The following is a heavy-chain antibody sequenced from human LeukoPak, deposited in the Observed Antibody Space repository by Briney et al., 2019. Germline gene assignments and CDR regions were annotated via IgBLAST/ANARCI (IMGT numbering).Heavy chain of an antibody. CDR1: GFSLSTSGGG. J-gene: IGHJ5*02. CDR3: AHSRGWHDLSWFDP. D-gene: IGHD3-10*01. CDR2: IYWDDDK. V-gene: IGHV2-5*02. Sequence: SGPTLVKPTQTLTLTCTFSGFSLSTSGGGVGWIRQPPVKALEWLALIYWDDDKRYSPSLKSRLTITKDTSKNQVVLTMTNMDPVDTATYYCAHSRGWHDLSWFDPWGQGTLVTVSS.